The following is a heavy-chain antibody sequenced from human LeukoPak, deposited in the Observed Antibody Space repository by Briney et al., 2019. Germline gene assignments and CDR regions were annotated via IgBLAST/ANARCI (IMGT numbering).Heavy chain of an antibody. CDR2: IYYSGST. V-gene: IGHV4-39*01. J-gene: IGHJ3*02. D-gene: IGHD2-2*01. Sequence: PSETLSLTCTVSGGSISSSSYYWGWIRQPPGKGLEWIGSIYYSGSTYYNPSLKSRVTISVDTSKNQFSLKLSSVTAADTAVYYCASHVVVVPAANEGAFDIWGQGTMVTVSS. CDR3: ASHVVVVPAANEGAFDI. CDR1: GGSISSSSYY.